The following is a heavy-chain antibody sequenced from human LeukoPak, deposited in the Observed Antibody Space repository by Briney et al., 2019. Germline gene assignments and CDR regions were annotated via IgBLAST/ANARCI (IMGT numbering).Heavy chain of an antibody. CDR3: APKGRWLQLQSYFDY. V-gene: IGHV3-30-3*01. D-gene: IGHD5-24*01. CDR1: GFTFSSYA. CDR2: ISYDGSNK. Sequence: GRSLRLSCAASGFTFSSYAMHWVRQAPGKGLEWVAVISYDGSNKYSADSVKGRFTIPRDNSKNTLYLQMNTLRAKDTAVYYCAPKGRWLQLQSYFDYWGQGTLVTVSS. J-gene: IGHJ4*02.